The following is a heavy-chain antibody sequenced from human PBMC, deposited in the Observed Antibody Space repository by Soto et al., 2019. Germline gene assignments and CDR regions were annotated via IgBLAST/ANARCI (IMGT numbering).Heavy chain of an antibody. Sequence: GGSLRLSCAASGFTFSNAWMSWFRQAPGKGLEWVGHIKRKTDGGTTDYAAPVKGRFTISRDDSKNTLYLQMHSLKTEDTAVYYCTTGTWIQLWVPDYWGQGTLVTVSS. J-gene: IGHJ4*02. V-gene: IGHV3-15*01. D-gene: IGHD5-18*01. CDR1: GFTFSNAW. CDR3: TTGTWIQLWVPDY. CDR2: IKRKTDGGTT.